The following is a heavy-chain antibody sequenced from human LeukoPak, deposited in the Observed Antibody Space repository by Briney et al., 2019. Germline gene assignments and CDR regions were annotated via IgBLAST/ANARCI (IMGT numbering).Heavy chain of an antibody. CDR3: ARDQYYGSGSHRFDY. CDR1: GGTFSSYA. V-gene: IGHV1-69*05. Sequence: SVKVSCKASGGTFSSYAISWVRQAPGQGLEWMGGIIPIFGTANYAQEFQGRVTITTDESTSTAYMELSSLRSEDTAVYYCARDQYYGSGSHRFDYWGQGTLVTVSS. CDR2: IIPIFGTA. D-gene: IGHD3-10*01. J-gene: IGHJ4*02.